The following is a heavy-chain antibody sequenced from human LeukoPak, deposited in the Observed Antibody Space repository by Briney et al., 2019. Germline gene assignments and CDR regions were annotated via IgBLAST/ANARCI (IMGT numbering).Heavy chain of an antibody. CDR1: GGSVSSGTYY. D-gene: IGHD4-17*01. Sequence: SETLSLTCSVSGGSVSSGTYYETWIRQPPGKGLEWIGHVYFSGTSSYNPSLKSRVTISADTSKNQFSLKLISVTAADTAVYYFARDYATAFDIWGQGTMVTVSS. J-gene: IGHJ3*02. CDR3: ARDYATAFDI. CDR2: VYFSGTS. V-gene: IGHV4-61*01.